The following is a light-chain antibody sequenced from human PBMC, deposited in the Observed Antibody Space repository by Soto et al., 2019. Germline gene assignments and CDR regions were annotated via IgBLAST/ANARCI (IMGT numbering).Light chain of an antibody. CDR3: QTWDTGIVV. CDR1: SGHSSYA. Sequence: QLVLTQSPSASASLGASVKLTCTLSSGHSSYAIAWHQQQPEKGPRYLVRLNSDGSHSKGDGIPDRFSGSSSGAERYLTISSLRSEDEADYYCQTWDTGIVVFGGGTKLTV. V-gene: IGLV4-69*01. J-gene: IGLJ2*01. CDR2: LNSDGSH.